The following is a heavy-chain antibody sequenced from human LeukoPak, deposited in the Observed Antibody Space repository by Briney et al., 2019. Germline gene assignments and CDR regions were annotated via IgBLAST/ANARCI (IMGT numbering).Heavy chain of an antibody. CDR2: IYYSGST. CDR3: ARDRVYYDAFDV. D-gene: IGHD3-3*01. Sequence: PSQTLSLTCTVSGGSISSGGYYWSWIRQPPGKGLEWIGYIYYSGSTNYNPSLKSRVTISVDTSKNQFSLKLSSVTAADTALYYCARDRVYYDAFDVWGQGTMVTVSS. J-gene: IGHJ3*01. CDR1: GGSISSGGYY. V-gene: IGHV4-61*08.